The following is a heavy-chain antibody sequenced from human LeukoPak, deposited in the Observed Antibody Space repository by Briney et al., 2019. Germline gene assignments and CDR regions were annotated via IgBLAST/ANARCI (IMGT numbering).Heavy chain of an antibody. Sequence: EWVAAVSSGFHAFFADSVQGRFTVSREDARNSLYLQMNSLRAGDTAVYYCVREARGYHYTYFDYWGQGTLVTVSS. V-gene: IGHV3-13*04. CDR3: VREARGYHYTYFDY. CDR2: VSSGFHA. J-gene: IGHJ4*02. D-gene: IGHD5-18*01.